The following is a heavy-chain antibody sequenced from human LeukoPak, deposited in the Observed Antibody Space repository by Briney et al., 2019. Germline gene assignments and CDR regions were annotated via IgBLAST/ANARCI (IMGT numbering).Heavy chain of an antibody. CDR1: GFTFSSYA. D-gene: IGHD3-16*01. J-gene: IGHJ4*02. CDR3: VAESMDY. V-gene: IGHV3-7*01. CDR2: MSPDGRAI. Sequence: GGSLRLFCAASGFTFSSYAMHWVRQAPGKGLEWTAHMSPDGRAIYYGDSVKGRFTISRDNAKKSVYLQMNSLRVEDTAVYYCVAESMDYWGQGVLVTVSS.